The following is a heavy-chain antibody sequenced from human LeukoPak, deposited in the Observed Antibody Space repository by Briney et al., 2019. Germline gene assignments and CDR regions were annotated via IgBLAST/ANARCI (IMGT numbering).Heavy chain of an antibody. CDR1: GFTFSSYA. V-gene: IGHV3-30-3*01. CDR2: ISYDGSNK. Sequence: GGSLRLSCAASGFTFSSYAMHWVRQAPGKGLEWVAVISYDGSNKYYADSVKGRFTISRDNSKNTLYLQMNSLRAEDTAVYYCARGPQRYPDYWGQGTLVTVSS. D-gene: IGHD2-2*01. J-gene: IGHJ4*02. CDR3: ARGPQRYPDY.